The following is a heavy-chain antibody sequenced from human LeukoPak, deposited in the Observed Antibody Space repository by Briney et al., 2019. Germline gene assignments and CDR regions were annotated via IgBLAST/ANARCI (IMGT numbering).Heavy chain of an antibody. CDR1: GFTFSSYS. CDR2: ISGSSSYI. V-gene: IGHV3-21*01. Sequence: GGSLRLSCAASGFTFSSYSMNWVRQAPGKGLEWLSSISGSSSYIYYADSVKGRFTISRDNARNSLFLQMNSLRAEDTAVYYCARERTYSSAWSPLDYFDYWGQGTLVTVSS. D-gene: IGHD6-19*01. J-gene: IGHJ4*02. CDR3: ARERTYSSAWSPLDYFDY.